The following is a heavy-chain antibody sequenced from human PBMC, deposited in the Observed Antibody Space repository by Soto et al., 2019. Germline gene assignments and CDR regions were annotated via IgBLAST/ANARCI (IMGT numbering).Heavy chain of an antibody. J-gene: IGHJ6*02. CDR1: GVTFSSYA. CDR2: IIPIFGTA. Sequence: SVKVSCKASGVTFSSYAISWVRQAPGQGLEWMGGIIPIFGTANYAQKFQGRVTITADESTSTAYMELSSLRSEDTAVYYCARARATPPYYDFWSGYRYGMDVWGQGTTVTVSS. V-gene: IGHV1-69*13. D-gene: IGHD3-3*01. CDR3: ARARATPPYYDFWSGYRYGMDV.